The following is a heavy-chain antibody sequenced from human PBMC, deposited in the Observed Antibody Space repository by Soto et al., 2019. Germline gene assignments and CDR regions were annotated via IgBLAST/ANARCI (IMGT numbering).Heavy chain of an antibody. V-gene: IGHV3-30-3*01. Sequence: GGSLRLSCAASGFTFSSYAMHWVRQAPGKGLEWVAVISYDGSNKYYADSVKGRFTISRDNSKNTLYLQMNSLRAEDTAVYYFARVRGSGWYVNYIDYWGQGTLVTVSS. CDR1: GFTFSSYA. D-gene: IGHD6-19*01. CDR2: ISYDGSNK. J-gene: IGHJ4*02. CDR3: ARVRGSGWYVNYIDY.